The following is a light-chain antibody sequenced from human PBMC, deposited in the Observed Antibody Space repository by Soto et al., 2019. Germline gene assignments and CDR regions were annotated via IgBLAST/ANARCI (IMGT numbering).Light chain of an antibody. CDR1: QSVAYTY. Sequence: EIVMTQSPATLSVSPGERATLSCRASQSVAYTYLAWFQQKPGQAPRLLIYGASNRATGIPDRFSGSGSGTDFTLTISRLEPEDFAVYYCQQYGTSPFTFGPGTKVDN. CDR2: GAS. J-gene: IGKJ3*01. V-gene: IGKV3-20*01. CDR3: QQYGTSPFT.